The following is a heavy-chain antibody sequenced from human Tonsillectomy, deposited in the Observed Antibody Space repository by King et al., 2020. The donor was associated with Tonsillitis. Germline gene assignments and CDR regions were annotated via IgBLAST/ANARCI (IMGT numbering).Heavy chain of an antibody. V-gene: IGHV2-26*01. CDR1: GFSLSNAGMS. CDR2: IFSKDEK. Sequence: VTLKESGPVLVKPTETLTLTCTVSGFSLSNAGMSVSWIRQPPGKALEWLAHIFSKDEKSYSTLLKSRLTISNDTSKSQVVLTMTNMDPVDTATYFCARVTTVTKSYYYYGMDVWGPGTTVTVSS. D-gene: IGHD4-17*01. CDR3: ARVTTVTKSYYYYGMDV. J-gene: IGHJ6*02.